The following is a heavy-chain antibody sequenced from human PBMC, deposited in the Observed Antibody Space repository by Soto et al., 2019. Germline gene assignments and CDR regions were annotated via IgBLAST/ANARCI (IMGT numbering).Heavy chain of an antibody. CDR1: GGSISSSSYY. D-gene: IGHD2-15*01. V-gene: IGHV4-39*01. CDR3: ARRGGGVAFDI. Sequence: QLQLQESGPGLVKPSETLSLTCTVSGGSISSSSYYWGWIRQPPGKGLEWIGSIYYSGSTYYNPSLKSRVTISVDTSKNQFSLKLTSVTAADTAVYYCARRGGGVAFDIWGQGTIVTVSS. J-gene: IGHJ3*02. CDR2: IYYSGST.